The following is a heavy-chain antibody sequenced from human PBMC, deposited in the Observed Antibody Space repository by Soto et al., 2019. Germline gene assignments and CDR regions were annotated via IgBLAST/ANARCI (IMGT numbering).Heavy chain of an antibody. CDR2: ISSSSSTI. D-gene: IGHD3-10*01. CDR3: ARGGNPSLLWFGEGWFDP. V-gene: IGHV3-48*01. J-gene: IGHJ5*02. Sequence: EVQLVESGGGLVQPGGSLRLSCAASGFTFSSYSMNWVRQAPGKGLEWVSYISSSSSTIYYADSVKGRFTISRDNAKNSLYLQMNRVRAEDTAVYYCARGGNPSLLWFGEGWFDPWGQGTLVTVSS. CDR1: GFTFSSYS.